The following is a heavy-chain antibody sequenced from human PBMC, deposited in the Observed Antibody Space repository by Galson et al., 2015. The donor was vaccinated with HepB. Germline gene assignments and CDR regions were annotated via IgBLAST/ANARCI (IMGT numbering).Heavy chain of an antibody. CDR1: GGSFSGYY. CDR3: ARGFGARHWFDP. D-gene: IGHD1-26*01. Sequence: SETLSLTCAVYGGSFSGYYWSWIRQPPGKGLEWIGEINHSGSTNYNPSLKSRVTISVDTSKNQFSLKLSSVTAADTAVYYCARGFGARHWFDPWGQGTLVTVSS. V-gene: IGHV4-34*01. CDR2: INHSGST. J-gene: IGHJ5*02.